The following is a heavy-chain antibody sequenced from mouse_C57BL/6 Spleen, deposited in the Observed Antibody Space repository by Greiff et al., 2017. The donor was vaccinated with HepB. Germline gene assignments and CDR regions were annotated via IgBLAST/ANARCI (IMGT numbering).Heavy chain of an antibody. CDR2: ISGGGGNT. CDR1: GFTFSSYT. V-gene: IGHV5-9*01. Sequence: EVQVVESGGGLVKPGGSLKLSCAASGFTFSSYTMSWVRQTPEKRLEWVATISGGGGNTYYPDSVKGRFTISRDNAKNTLYLQMSSLRSEDTALYYCARDGYYQAWFAYWGQGTLVTVSA. CDR3: ARDGYYQAWFAY. J-gene: IGHJ3*01. D-gene: IGHD2-3*01.